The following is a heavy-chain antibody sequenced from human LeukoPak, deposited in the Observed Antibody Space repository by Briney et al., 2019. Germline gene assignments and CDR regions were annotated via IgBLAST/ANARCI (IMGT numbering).Heavy chain of an antibody. CDR3: ARDQQGVDGVKFYYFDY. J-gene: IGHJ4*02. CDR1: GFTFGSYM. CDR2: IWSDGSNE. D-gene: IGHD6-19*01. Sequence: PGGSLRLSCAASGFTFGSYMMTWVRQAPGKGLEWVAVIWSDGSNEYYADSVEGRFAISRDTSKDTLYLQMNSLRAEDTAVYYCARDQQGVDGVKFYYFDYWGQGTLVTVSS. V-gene: IGHV3-33*08.